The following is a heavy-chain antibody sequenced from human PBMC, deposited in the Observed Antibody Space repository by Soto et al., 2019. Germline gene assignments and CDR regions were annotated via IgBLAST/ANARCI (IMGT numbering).Heavy chain of an antibody. CDR1: GYTFTGYY. D-gene: IGHD6-13*01. CDR2: INPNSGGT. V-gene: IGHV1-2*02. CDR3: ARVSSRNDY. J-gene: IGHJ4*02. Sequence: QVQLVQSGAEVKKPGASVKVSCTASGYTFTGYYMHWVRQAPGQGLEWMGWINPNSGGTSYAQKFQGRVTMTRDTSISTAYMELSRLRSDDTAVYYCARVSSRNDYWAQGTLVTVSS.